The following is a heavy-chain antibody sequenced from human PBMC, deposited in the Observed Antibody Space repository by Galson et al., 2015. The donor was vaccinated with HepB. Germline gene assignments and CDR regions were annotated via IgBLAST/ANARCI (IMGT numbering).Heavy chain of an antibody. J-gene: IGHJ6*02. Sequence: SVKVSCKASGGTFSSYPISWVRQAPGQGLEWMGGIIPIFGTANYAQKFQGRVTITADESTSTAYMELSSLRSEDTAVYYCARDNYDFWSGSPPHYYGMDVWGQGTTVTVSS. CDR3: ARDNYDFWSGSPPHYYGMDV. CDR1: GGTFSSYP. CDR2: IIPIFGTA. V-gene: IGHV1-69*13. D-gene: IGHD3-3*01.